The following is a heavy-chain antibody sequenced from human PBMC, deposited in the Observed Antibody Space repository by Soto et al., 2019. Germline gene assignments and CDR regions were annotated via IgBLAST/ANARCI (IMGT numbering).Heavy chain of an antibody. J-gene: IGHJ5*02. Sequence: PSEALSLTCSVSGGSNRTTNYIWAWIRQPPRKGLEWIASVYHSGSTYYNPSLKSRVTVSVDPSKNQFALTLSSASAADTALYYCARDSGWFDPWGQGTPVTVSS. CDR3: ARDSGWFDP. CDR2: VYHSGST. V-gene: IGHV4-39*01. CDR1: GGSNRTTNYI.